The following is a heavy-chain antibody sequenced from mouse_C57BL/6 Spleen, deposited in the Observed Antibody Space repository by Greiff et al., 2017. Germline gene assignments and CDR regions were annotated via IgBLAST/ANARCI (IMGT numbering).Heavy chain of an antibody. Sequence: VQLQQSGAELARPGASVKLSCKASGYTFTSYGISWVKQRTGQGLEWVGEIYPRSGNTYYNEKFKGKATLTAYKSSSTAYLELRSLTSEDSAVYFCARSGYDYANYWGQGTTLTVSS. CDR3: ARSGYDYANY. CDR1: GYTFTSYG. CDR2: IYPRSGNT. V-gene: IGHV1-81*01. D-gene: IGHD2-4*01. J-gene: IGHJ2*01.